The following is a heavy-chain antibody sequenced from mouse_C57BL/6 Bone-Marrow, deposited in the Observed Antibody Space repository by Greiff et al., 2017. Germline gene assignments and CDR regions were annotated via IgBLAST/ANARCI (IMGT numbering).Heavy chain of an antibody. CDR3: ARSSSYGSSPFDY. Sequence: EVQLQQSGPVLVKPGASVKMSCKASGYTFTDYYMNWVKQSHGKSLEWIGVINPYNGGTSYNQKFKGKATLTVDKSSSTAYMELNSLTSADSAVYYCARSSSYGSSPFDYWGQGTTLTVSS. V-gene: IGHV1-19*01. CDR2: INPYNGGT. J-gene: IGHJ2*01. D-gene: IGHD1-1*01. CDR1: GYTFTDYY.